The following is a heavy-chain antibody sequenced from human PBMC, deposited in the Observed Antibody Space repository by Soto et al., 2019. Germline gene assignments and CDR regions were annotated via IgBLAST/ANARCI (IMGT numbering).Heavy chain of an antibody. Sequence: GGSLRLSCAASGFTFSSYGMHWVRQAPGKGLEWVAVISYDGSNKYYADSVKGRFTISRDNSKNTLYLQMNSLRAEDTAVYYCASLYCGGDCSTSDYWGQGTLVTVSS. J-gene: IGHJ4*02. V-gene: IGHV3-30*03. CDR1: GFTFSSYG. CDR2: ISYDGSNK. D-gene: IGHD2-21*02. CDR3: ASLYCGGDCSTSDY.